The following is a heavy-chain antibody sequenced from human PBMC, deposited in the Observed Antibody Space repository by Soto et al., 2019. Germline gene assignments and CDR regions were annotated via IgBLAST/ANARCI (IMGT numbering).Heavy chain of an antibody. V-gene: IGHV4-59*01. CDR3: ARESRLNAFDI. CDR2: IYYSGST. J-gene: IGHJ3*02. D-gene: IGHD2-21*01. CDR1: GGSISSYY. Sequence: QVQLQESGPGLVKPSETLSLTCTVSGGSISSYYWSWIRQPPGKGLEWIGYIYYSGSTNYNPSLKSRVTISVDTSKNQFSLKLSSVTAADTAVYYCARESRLNAFDIWGQGTMVTVSS.